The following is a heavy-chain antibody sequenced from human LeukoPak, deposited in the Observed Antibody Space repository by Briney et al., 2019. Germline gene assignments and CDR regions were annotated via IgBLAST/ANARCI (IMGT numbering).Heavy chain of an antibody. CDR2: ISVYNGNT. Sequence: GASVKVSCKASGYTFTSYGISWVRQAPGQGLEWIGWISVYNGNTNYAQKLQGRVTMTTDTSTSTAYMELRSLRSDDTAVYYCASPYCSGGTCYAHDAFDIWGQGTMVTVSS. V-gene: IGHV1-18*01. CDR1: GYTFTSYG. CDR3: ASPYCSGGTCYAHDAFDI. J-gene: IGHJ3*02. D-gene: IGHD2-15*01.